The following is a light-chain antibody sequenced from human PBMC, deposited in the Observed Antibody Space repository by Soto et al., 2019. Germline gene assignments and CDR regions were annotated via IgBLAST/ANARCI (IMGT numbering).Light chain of an antibody. CDR3: AAWDDSLNGVL. Sequence: QSVLTQPPSASGTPGQRVTISCSGGSSNIGSNTVNWYQHLPGTAPNLLIYSNNQRPSGVPDRFSGSKSGTSASLAISGLQSEDEADYYCAAWDDSLNGVLFGGGTKVTVL. CDR2: SNN. V-gene: IGLV1-44*01. J-gene: IGLJ2*01. CDR1: SSNIGSNT.